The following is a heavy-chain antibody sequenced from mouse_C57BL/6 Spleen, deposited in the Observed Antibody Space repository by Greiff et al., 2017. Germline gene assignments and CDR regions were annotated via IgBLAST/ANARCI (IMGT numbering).Heavy chain of an antibody. V-gene: IGHV3-6*01. CDR1: GYSITSGYY. Sequence: DVKLQESGPGLVKPSQSLSLTCSVTGYSITSGYYWNWIRQFPGNKLEWMGYISYDGSNNYNPSLKNRISITRDTSKNQFFLKLNSVTTEDTATYYCAKAYYSPFDYWGQGTTLTVSS. D-gene: IGHD2-12*01. CDR2: ISYDGSN. J-gene: IGHJ2*01. CDR3: AKAYYSPFDY.